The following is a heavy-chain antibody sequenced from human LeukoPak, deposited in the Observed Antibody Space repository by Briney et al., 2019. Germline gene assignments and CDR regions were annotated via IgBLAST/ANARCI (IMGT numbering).Heavy chain of an antibody. CDR1: GFTVSSNY. CDR2: IYSGGST. V-gene: IGHV3-66*01. J-gene: IGHJ4*02. CDR3: ARAAAGTNTDY. D-gene: IGHD6-13*01. Sequence: GGSLRLSCAASGFTVSSNYKSWVRQAPGKGLEWVSVIYSGGSTYYADSVKGRFTISRDNSKNTLYLQMNSLRAEDTAVYYCARAAAGTNTDYWGQGTLVTVSS.